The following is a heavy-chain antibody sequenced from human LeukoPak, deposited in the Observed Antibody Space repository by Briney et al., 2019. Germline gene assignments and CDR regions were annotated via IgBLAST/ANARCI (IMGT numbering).Heavy chain of an antibody. D-gene: IGHD3-22*01. CDR1: GFTFSTAS. J-gene: IGHJ4*02. Sequence: SGGSLRLSSAASGFTFSTASMSWVRQAPGKGLEWVGLIKTKAEGETTDYPAPVKGRISISRDDSKTTVYLQMNSLKTEDTAVYYCTADVPEGSGYPFDYWGQGTLVTVSS. CDR2: IKTKAEGETT. CDR3: TADVPEGSGYPFDY. V-gene: IGHV3-15*01.